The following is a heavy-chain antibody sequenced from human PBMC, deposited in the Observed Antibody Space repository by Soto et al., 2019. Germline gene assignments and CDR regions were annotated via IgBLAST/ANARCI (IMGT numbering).Heavy chain of an antibody. Sequence: QVQLLQSGAEVKKPGASVKVSCKASGYIFTGYFMHWVRQAPGQGLEWMGWINPYSGGADYAQSFQGRVTMTRDTSISTVYMELSRLRFDDTAVYYCARVIRGAYYNSPLDTWGQGTVVTVSS. CDR1: GYIFTGYF. CDR2: INPYSGGA. D-gene: IGHD3-10*01. CDR3: ARVIRGAYYNSPLDT. J-gene: IGHJ5*02. V-gene: IGHV1-2*02.